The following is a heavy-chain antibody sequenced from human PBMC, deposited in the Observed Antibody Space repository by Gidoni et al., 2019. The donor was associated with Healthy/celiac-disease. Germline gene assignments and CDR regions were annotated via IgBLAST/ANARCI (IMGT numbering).Heavy chain of an antibody. CDR3: ARPRFDSSSSYYFDY. J-gene: IGHJ4*02. CDR1: GGSISSSSYY. CDR2: IYYSGST. V-gene: IGHV4-39*01. D-gene: IGHD6-13*01. Sequence: QLQLQESGPGLVKPSETLSLTCTVSGGSISSSSYYWGWIRQPPGKGLEWIGSIYYSGSTYYNPSLKSRVTISVDTSKNQFSLKLSSVTAADTAVYYCARPRFDSSSSYYFDYWGQGTLVTVSS.